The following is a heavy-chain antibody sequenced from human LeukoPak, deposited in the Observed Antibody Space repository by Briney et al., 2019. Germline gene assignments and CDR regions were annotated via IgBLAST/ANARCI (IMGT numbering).Heavy chain of an antibody. J-gene: IGHJ4*02. CDR3: ARGGGYCGGDCYGIDY. Sequence: PGGSLRLSCAASGFTFRDYDMDWVRQAPGKGLEWVSYISRTSSMVFYAGSVQGRFTISRDNGKNSLYLQMNGLRAEDTAVYYCARGGGYCGGDCYGIDYWGQGTLVTVSS. CDR2: ISRTSSMV. V-gene: IGHV3-48*04. D-gene: IGHD2-21*01. CDR1: GFTFRDYD.